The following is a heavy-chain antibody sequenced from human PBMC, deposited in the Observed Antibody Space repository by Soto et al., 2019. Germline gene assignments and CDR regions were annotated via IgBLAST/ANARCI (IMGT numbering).Heavy chain of an antibody. CDR3: ARVVLFCGSGYSFVF. Sequence: SETLSLTCTVSGGSISSGGYYWSWIRQHPGKGLEWIGYIYYSGSTYYNPSLKSRVTISVDTSKNQFSLKLSSVTAADTAVYYCARVVLFCGSGYSFVFWGQGTLVTVS. V-gene: IGHV4-31*03. D-gene: IGHD3-22*01. CDR1: GGSISSGGYY. CDR2: IYYSGST. J-gene: IGHJ4*02.